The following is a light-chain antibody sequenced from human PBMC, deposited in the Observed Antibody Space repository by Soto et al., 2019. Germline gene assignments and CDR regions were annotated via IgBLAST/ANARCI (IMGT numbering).Light chain of an antibody. J-gene: IGKJ1*01. Sequence: DIVMTQSPDSLAVSLGERATINCKSSQSVLYSSNNKNYLAWYQQRPGLPPKLLIYWASTRESGVPDRFSGSWSGTDFTLTISSLQAEDVAVYYCQQYYSTLPTFGQGTKVEIK. V-gene: IGKV4-1*01. CDR1: QSVLYSSNNKNY. CDR3: QQYYSTLPT. CDR2: WAS.